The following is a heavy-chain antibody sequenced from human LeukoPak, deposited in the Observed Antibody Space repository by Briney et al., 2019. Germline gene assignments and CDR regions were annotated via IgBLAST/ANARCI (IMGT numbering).Heavy chain of an antibody. CDR3: ARGITIFGVAVNWFDP. CDR1: GFTFSSYW. J-gene: IGHJ5*02. V-gene: IGHV3-7*04. CDR2: IKQDGSEK. D-gene: IGHD3-3*01. Sequence: PGGSLRLSCAASGFTFSSYWMSWVRQAPGKGLEWVANIKQDGSEKYYVDSVKGRFTISRDNAKNSLYLQMNSLRAEDTAVYYCARGITIFGVAVNWFDPWRQGTLVTVSS.